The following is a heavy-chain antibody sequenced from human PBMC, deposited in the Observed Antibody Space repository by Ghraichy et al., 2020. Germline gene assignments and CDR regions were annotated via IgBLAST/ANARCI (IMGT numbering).Heavy chain of an antibody. CDR1: GGSFSGYY. J-gene: IGHJ3*02. CDR2: INHSGST. CDR3: ARGGRYYYDSSGYYYSRTRYAFDI. D-gene: IGHD3-22*01. V-gene: IGHV4-34*01. Sequence: SETLSLTCAVYGGSFSGYYWSWIRQPPGKGLEWIGEINHSGSTNYNPSLKSRVTISVDTSKNQFSLKLSSVTAADTAVYYCARGGRYYYDSSGYYYSRTRYAFDIWGKGTMVTVSS.